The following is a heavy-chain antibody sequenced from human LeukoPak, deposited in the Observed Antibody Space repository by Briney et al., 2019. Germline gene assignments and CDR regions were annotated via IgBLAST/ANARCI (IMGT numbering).Heavy chain of an antibody. D-gene: IGHD5-18*01. J-gene: IGHJ6*03. Sequence: PGGSLRLSCAAFGFTFSSYGMSWVRQAPGKGLEWVSVISGSGGSTYYAASVKGRFTISRDNSKNTLYLQMNSLRAEDTAVYYCARRGGGLWLLGNHMDVWGKGTTVTISS. CDR3: ARRGGGLWLLGNHMDV. CDR1: GFTFSSYG. CDR2: ISGSGGST. V-gene: IGHV3-23*01.